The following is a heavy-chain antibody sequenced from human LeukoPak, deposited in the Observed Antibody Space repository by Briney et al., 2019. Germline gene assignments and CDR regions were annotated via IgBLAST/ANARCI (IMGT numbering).Heavy chain of an antibody. D-gene: IGHD3-10*01. J-gene: IGHJ6*02. Sequence: NPSETLSLTCTVSGGSISSSSNYWGWIRQPPGKGLEWIGSIYYSGSTHYNPSLKSRVTISVDTSKNQFSLKLRSVTAADTAVYYCARDHGYGSYYGMDVWGQGTTVTVSS. CDR1: GGSISSSSNY. V-gene: IGHV4-39*02. CDR3: ARDHGYGSYYGMDV. CDR2: IYYSGST.